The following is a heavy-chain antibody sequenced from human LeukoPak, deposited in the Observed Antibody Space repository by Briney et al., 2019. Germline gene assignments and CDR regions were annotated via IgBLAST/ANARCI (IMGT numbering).Heavy chain of an antibody. CDR2: TYYRSKWYN. CDR1: GDTVSSNSAA. Sequence: SQTLSLTCAISGDTVSSNSAAWNWIRQSPSRGLEWLGRTYYRSKWYNDYAASVKSRISINPNTSKNHFSLQLNSVTPEDTAVYYCARKYSSTWYDALDIWGQGTMVTVSS. D-gene: IGHD6-13*01. CDR3: ARKYSSTWYDALDI. V-gene: IGHV6-1*01. J-gene: IGHJ3*02.